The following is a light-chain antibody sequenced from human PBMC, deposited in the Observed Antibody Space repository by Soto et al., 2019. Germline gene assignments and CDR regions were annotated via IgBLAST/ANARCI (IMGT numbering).Light chain of an antibody. CDR2: AAT. V-gene: IGKV1-16*01. CDR1: HPININ. J-gene: IGKJ4*01. Sequence: DIQMTQSPSSLSASVGDRVTITCRASHPININLVWFQQKPGKAPKSLIYAATNLQSGVPSRFSGSGGGTDFSLTISSRQPEDVATYYCQHYQRYPPSFGGGTKLEIK. CDR3: QHYQRYPPS.